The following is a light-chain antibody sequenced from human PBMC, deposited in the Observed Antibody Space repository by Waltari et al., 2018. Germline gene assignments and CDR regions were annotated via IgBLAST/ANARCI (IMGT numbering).Light chain of an antibody. V-gene: IGLV3-1*01. Sequence: SYELTQPPSDSVSPGQTANIPCSGSELEDKYIFWYRQKPGQSPVLVIYQDVKRPSGIPERLSGSNSGNTATLTISGTQAIDEAYYYCQARDSSTVIFGGGTKLTVL. CDR1: ELEDKY. CDR3: QARDSSTVI. CDR2: QDV. J-gene: IGLJ2*01.